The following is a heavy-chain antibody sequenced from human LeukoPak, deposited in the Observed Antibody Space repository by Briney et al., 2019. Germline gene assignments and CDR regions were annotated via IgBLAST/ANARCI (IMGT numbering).Heavy chain of an antibody. V-gene: IGHV1-46*01. J-gene: IGHJ4*02. D-gene: IGHD3-3*01. CDR3: ARISELGGGY. CDR2: INPSGGST. Sequence: GASVTVSCKASGYTFTSYYMHWVRQAPGQGLEWMGIINPSGGSTSYAQKFQGRVTMTRDMSTSTVYMELSSLRSEDTAVYYCARISELGGGYWGQGTLVTVSA. CDR1: GYTFTSYY.